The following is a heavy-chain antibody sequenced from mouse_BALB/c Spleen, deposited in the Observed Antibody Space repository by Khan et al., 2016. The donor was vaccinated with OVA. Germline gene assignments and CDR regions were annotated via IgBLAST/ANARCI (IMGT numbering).Heavy chain of an antibody. Sequence: EVELVESGGGLVRPGGSLKLSCAASGFSFSSYSMSWVRQTPEKRLEWVATISSGGTYTYYPDSVKGRFTISRDNAKNTLYLQMSSLKSEDTAMYYCPRHRGYYGSNPYFDYWGQGTTLTVSS. CDR2: ISSGGTYT. V-gene: IGHV5-6-4*01. CDR3: PRHRGYYGSNPYFDY. CDR1: GFSFSSYS. J-gene: IGHJ2*01. D-gene: IGHD1-1*01.